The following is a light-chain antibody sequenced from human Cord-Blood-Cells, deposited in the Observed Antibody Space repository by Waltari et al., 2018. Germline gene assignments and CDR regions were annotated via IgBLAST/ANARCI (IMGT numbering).Light chain of an antibody. Sequence: EIVMTQSAATLSVSPGERATLSCRASQSVSSNLAWYQQKPGTAPRLLIYGASTRSTGIPARFSCSWSGTEFTLTISSLQSEDFAVYYCQQYNNWPLTFGGGTKVEIK. CDR1: QSVSSN. V-gene: IGKV3-15*01. CDR2: GAS. CDR3: QQYNNWPLT. J-gene: IGKJ4*01.